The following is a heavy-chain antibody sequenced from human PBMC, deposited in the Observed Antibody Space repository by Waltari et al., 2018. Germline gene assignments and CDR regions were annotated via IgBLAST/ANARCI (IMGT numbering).Heavy chain of an antibody. V-gene: IGHV3-23*01. D-gene: IGHD2-2*02. CDR2: ISGSGGST. CDR1: GFTFSSYA. CDR3: ANLFPDIVVVPAAISDY. J-gene: IGHJ4*02. Sequence: EVQLLESGGGLVQPGGSLRLSCAASGFTFSSYAMSWVRQAPGKGLEWVSAISGSGGSTYYADSVKGRFTISRDNSKNTLYLQMNSLRAEDTAVYYCANLFPDIVVVPAAISDYWGQGTLVTVSS.